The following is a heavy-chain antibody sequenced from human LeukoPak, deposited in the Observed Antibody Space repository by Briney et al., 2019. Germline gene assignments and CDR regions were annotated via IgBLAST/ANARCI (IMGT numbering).Heavy chain of an antibody. Sequence: GGSLRLSCAASGFTFNTYSMSWVRQAPGKGLEWVSVIYSGGSTYYADSVKGRFTISRDNSKNTLYLQMNSLRAEDTAVYYCARATDGYIYAFDIWGQGTMVTVSS. CDR2: IYSGGST. CDR3: ARATDGYIYAFDI. D-gene: IGHD5-24*01. V-gene: IGHV3-53*01. J-gene: IGHJ3*02. CDR1: GFTFNTYS.